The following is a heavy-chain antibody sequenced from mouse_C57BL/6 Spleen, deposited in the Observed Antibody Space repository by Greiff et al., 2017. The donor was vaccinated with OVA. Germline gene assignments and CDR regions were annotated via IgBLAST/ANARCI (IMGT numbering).Heavy chain of an antibody. J-gene: IGHJ4*01. CDR1: GYTFTSYW. Sequence: QVQLQQPGAELVKPGASVKMSCKASGYTFTSYWITWVKQRPGQGLEWIGDIYPGSGSTNYNEKFKSKATLTVDTSSSTAYMQLSSLTSEDSAVYYCARSDGYYVGYAMDYWGQGTSVTVSS. D-gene: IGHD2-3*01. V-gene: IGHV1-55*01. CDR3: ARSDGYYVGYAMDY. CDR2: IYPGSGST.